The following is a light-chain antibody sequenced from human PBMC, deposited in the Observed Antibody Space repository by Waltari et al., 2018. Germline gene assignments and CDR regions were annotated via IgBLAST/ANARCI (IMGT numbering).Light chain of an antibody. J-gene: IGKJ4*01. CDR1: QSVSST. CDR3: QQYYEWPLT. Sequence: EIVMTQSPATLSVSPGERATLSCRASQSVSSTLAWYQQKPGQPPRRLIYGASTRATATPARFSGSGSGTEFTLAISSLQSEDFAVYYCQQYYEWPLTFGGGTKVEIK. V-gene: IGKV3D-15*01. CDR2: GAS.